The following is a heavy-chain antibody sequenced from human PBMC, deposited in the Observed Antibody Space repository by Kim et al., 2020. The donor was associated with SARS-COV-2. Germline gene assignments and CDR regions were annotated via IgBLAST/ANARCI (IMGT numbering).Heavy chain of an antibody. Sequence: LKSRVTLSVDTSKNQFSLKLSSGTAADTAVYYCARVRGYYGSGSYYIIDYWGQGTLVTVSS. J-gene: IGHJ4*02. D-gene: IGHD3-10*01. CDR3: ARVRGYYGSGSYYIIDY. V-gene: IGHV4-31*02.